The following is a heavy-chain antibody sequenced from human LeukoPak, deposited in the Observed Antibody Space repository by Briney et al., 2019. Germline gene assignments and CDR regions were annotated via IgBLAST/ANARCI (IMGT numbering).Heavy chain of an antibody. J-gene: IGHJ5*02. V-gene: IGHV4-39*07. CDR2: INHSGST. CDR3: ARAPMVRGVIITYNWFDP. CDR1: GGSISSSSYY. Sequence: SETLSLTCTVSGGSISSSSYYWGWIRQPPGKGLEWIGEINHSGSTNYNPSLKSRVTISVDTSKNQFSLKLTSVTAADTAVYYCARAPMVRGVIITYNWFDPWGQGTLVTVSS. D-gene: IGHD3-10*01.